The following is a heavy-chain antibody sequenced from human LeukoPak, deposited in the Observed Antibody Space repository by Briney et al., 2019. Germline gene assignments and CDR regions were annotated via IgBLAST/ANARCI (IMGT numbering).Heavy chain of an antibody. Sequence: PGGSLRLSCAASGIIFSNAWMDWARQAPGKGLEWVGRIKSNPGGGTTDYAAPVKGRFIISRDDSKNTIYLQMSRLTPEDTAVYYCITVAAHVAYWGRGTSVTVS. CDR2: IKSNPGGGTT. CDR1: GIIFSNAW. D-gene: IGHD2-15*01. CDR3: ITVAAHVAY. V-gene: IGHV3-15*01. J-gene: IGHJ4*02.